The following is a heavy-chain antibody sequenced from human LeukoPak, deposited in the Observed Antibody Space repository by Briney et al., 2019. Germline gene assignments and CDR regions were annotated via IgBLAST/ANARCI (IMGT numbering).Heavy chain of an antibody. CDR2: ISSSSSTI. D-gene: IGHD1-26*01. V-gene: IGHV3-48*01. CDR3: AKFHYPDY. CDR1: GFTFSSYS. Sequence: PGGSLRLSYAASGFTFSSYSMNWVRQAPGKGLEWVSYISSSSSTIYYADSVKGRFTISRDNSKNTLYLQMNSLRAEDTAVYYCAKFHYPDYWGQGTLVTVSS. J-gene: IGHJ4*02.